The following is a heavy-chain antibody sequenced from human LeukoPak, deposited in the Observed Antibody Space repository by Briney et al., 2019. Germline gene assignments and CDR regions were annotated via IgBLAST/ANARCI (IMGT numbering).Heavy chain of an antibody. Sequence: GGSLRLSCAASGFTFSSYAMSWVRQAPGKGLEWVSAISGSGGSTYYADSVKGRFTISRDNSKNTLYLQMNSLRAEDTAVYYCAKDRNYYGSGRMPFDYWGQGTLVTVSS. CDR3: AKDRNYYGSGRMPFDY. CDR2: ISGSGGST. J-gene: IGHJ4*02. CDR1: GFTFSSYA. V-gene: IGHV3-23*01. D-gene: IGHD3-10*01.